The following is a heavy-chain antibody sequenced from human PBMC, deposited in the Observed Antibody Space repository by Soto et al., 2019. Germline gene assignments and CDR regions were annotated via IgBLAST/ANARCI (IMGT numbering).Heavy chain of an antibody. CDR2: IYYSGST. CDR3: ARRTVNIRTFYSGLKTHCFDY. D-gene: IGHD6-19*01. J-gene: IGHJ4*02. V-gene: IGHV4-39*01. Sequence: QLQLHESGPGLVKPSETLSLTCAVSGDSMSSSDYYWGWIRQPPGKGLEWIGSIYYSGSTYYNPSLQNRVAISVDTSKNQFSLKLKSVTAADTAIYYCARRTVNIRTFYSGLKTHCFDYWGQGAPVTVSS. CDR1: GDSMSSSDYY.